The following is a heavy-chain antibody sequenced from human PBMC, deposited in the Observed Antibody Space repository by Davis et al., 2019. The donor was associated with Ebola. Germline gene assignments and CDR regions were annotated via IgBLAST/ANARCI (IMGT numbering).Heavy chain of an antibody. D-gene: IGHD2-2*01. Sequence: ASVKVSCKASGYTFTSYYMHWVRQAPGQGLEWMGIINPSGGSTSYAQKFQGRVTITRDTSTSTVYMELSSLRSEDTAVYYWATGPALVPAARNYYYGMDVWGQGTTVTVSS. CDR1: GYTFTSYY. J-gene: IGHJ6*02. V-gene: IGHV1-46*01. CDR3: ATGPALVPAARNYYYGMDV. CDR2: INPSGGST.